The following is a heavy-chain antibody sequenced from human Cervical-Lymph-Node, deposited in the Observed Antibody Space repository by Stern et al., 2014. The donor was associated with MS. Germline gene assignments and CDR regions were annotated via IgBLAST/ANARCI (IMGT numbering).Heavy chain of an antibody. J-gene: IGHJ4*02. CDR1: GYAFSGYY. V-gene: IGHV1-2*02. CDR3: ASGAQLGATDFDY. D-gene: IGHD1-26*01. Sequence: QVQLGQSGTEVKKPGASVKVSCKASGYAFSGYYKHWLRQAPGQGLEWMGYINAHTGETKDAQKLQGRLTVTRDTSSSTAYMDLRRLRIDDTAVYFCASGAQLGATDFDYWGQGTLVTVSS. CDR2: INAHTGET.